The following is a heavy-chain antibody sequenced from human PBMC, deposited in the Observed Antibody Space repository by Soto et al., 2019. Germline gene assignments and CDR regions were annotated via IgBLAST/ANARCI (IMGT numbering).Heavy chain of an antibody. CDR3: ARQDCSRGSCYSSRHYYYGMDV. CDR2: IYPADSDI. CDR1: GYSFTSYW. V-gene: IGHV5-51*01. J-gene: IGHJ6*02. D-gene: IGHD2-15*01. Sequence: GESLKISCKGSGYSFTSYWIGWVRQVPGRGLEWMGIIYPADSDIRHSPSFQGLVTISVDKSLSTAYLQWSSLKASDTAMYYCARQDCSRGSCYSSRHYYYGMDVWGQGTTVTVSS.